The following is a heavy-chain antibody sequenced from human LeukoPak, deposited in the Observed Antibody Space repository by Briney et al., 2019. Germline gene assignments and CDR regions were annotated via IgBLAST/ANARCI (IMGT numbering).Heavy chain of an antibody. Sequence: PGGSLRLSCAASGFTFSSYSMNWVRQAPGKGLEWVSSISSSSSYIYYADSVKGRFTISRDNAKNSLYLQMNSLRAEDTAVYYCARDLGAMVREGGFDYWGQGTLVTVSS. V-gene: IGHV3-21*01. CDR2: ISSSSSYI. J-gene: IGHJ4*02. D-gene: IGHD3-10*01. CDR1: GFTFSSYS. CDR3: ARDLGAMVREGGFDY.